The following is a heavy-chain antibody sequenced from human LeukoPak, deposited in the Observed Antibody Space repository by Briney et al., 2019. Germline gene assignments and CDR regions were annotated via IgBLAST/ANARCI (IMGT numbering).Heavy chain of an antibody. CDR1: GGSISSYY. J-gene: IGHJ6*03. CDR3: ARVGDSSGWYNYYYYYMDV. V-gene: IGHV4-59*01. D-gene: IGHD6-19*01. Sequence: SETLSLTCTVSGGSISSYYWSWIRQPPGKGLEWIGYIYYSGSTNYNPSLKSRVTISVDTSKNQFSLELSSVTAADTAVYYCARVGDSSGWYNYYYYYMDVWGKGTTVTVSS. CDR2: IYYSGST.